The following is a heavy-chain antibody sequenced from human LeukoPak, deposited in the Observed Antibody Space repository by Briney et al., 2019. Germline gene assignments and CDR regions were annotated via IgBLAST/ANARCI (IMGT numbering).Heavy chain of an antibody. V-gene: IGHV3-53*01. CDR1: GFTVSSSY. CDR2: IYSGGSGST. J-gene: IGHJ4*02. D-gene: IGHD2-2*01. Sequence: GGSLRLSCAASGFTVSSSYMSWVRQAPGKGLEWVSVIYSGGSGSTYYADSVKGRFTISRDNSKNTLNLKMNSLRAEDTAVYYCAHRKATSWAHDYWGQGTLVTVSS. CDR3: AHRKATSWAHDY.